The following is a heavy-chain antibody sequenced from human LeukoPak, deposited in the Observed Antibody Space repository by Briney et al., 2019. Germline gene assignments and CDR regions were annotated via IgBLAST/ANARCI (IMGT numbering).Heavy chain of an antibody. CDR3: ARSTRIDAFDI. CDR1: GYTFTSYY. CDR2: IIPIFGTA. Sequence: ASVKVSCKASGYTFTSYYMHWVRQAPGQGLEWMGGIIPIFGTANYAQKFQGRVTITADESTSTAYMELSSLRSEDTAVYYCARSTRIDAFDIWGQGTMVTVSS. J-gene: IGHJ3*02. V-gene: IGHV1-69*13. D-gene: IGHD2/OR15-2a*01.